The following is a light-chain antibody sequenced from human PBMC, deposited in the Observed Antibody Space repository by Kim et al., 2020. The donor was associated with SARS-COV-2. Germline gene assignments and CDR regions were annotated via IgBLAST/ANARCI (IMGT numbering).Light chain of an antibody. CDR2: RDS. CDR3: QLWDSSVI. CDR1: NIGSED. V-gene: IGLV3-9*01. J-gene: IGLJ2*01. Sequence: VPLGQTASITCGVENIGSEDVHWYQQKPGQAPVLVIYRDSNRPSGIPARFSGANAGNTATLSISRAQAGDEADYYCQLWDSSVIFGGGTKLSVL.